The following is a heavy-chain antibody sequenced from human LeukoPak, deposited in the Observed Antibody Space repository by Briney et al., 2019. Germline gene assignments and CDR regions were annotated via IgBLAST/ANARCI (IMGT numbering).Heavy chain of an antibody. D-gene: IGHD4-17*01. CDR3: ARVRYGELDV. V-gene: IGHV3-23*01. CDR1: GFTFSSYA. J-gene: IGHJ6*02. CDR2: TSGSGGST. Sequence: GSLSLSCAASGFTFSSYAMSWVRQAPGKGLEWVSGTSGSGGSTYYADSVKGRFTISRDDSKNTLYLQMNSLRAEDTAVYYCARVRYGELDVWGQGTTVTVSS.